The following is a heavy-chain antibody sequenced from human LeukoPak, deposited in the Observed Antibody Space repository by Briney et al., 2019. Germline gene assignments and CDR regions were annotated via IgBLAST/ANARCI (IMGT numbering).Heavy chain of an antibody. D-gene: IGHD1-26*01. CDR3: ARVARGNYYHFDS. J-gene: IGHJ4*02. CDR2: ISSSSEAT. Sequence: PGGSLRLSCAASGLSFSTYSLTWVRQAPGKGLEWVSYISSSSEATSYADSVKGRFTSSRDYAKNSLYLQMTSLRAEDTAVYYCARVARGNYYHFDSWGQGTLVTVSS. CDR1: GLSFSTYS. V-gene: IGHV3-48*04.